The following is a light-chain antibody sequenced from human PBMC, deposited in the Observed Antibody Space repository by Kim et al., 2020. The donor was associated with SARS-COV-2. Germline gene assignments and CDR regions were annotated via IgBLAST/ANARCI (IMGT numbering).Light chain of an antibody. J-gene: IGKJ2*01. Sequence: EIVMTQSPATLSVSPGERATLSCRASESVSSNLAWYQQKPGQAPRLLIYGVFTRATGIPARFSGSGSGTEFTLTISSLQSEDFAVYYCQQYHNWPPYTFGQVTKLEI. CDR3: QQYHNWPPYT. CDR2: GVF. V-gene: IGKV3-15*01. CDR1: ESVSSN.